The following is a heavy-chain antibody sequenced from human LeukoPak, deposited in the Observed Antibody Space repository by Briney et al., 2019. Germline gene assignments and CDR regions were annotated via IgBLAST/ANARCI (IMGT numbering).Heavy chain of an antibody. D-gene: IGHD6-25*01. V-gene: IGHV3-7*01. CDR2: IKTDGTTT. Sequence: PGGSLRLSCAASGFTFSRYWMSWVRQAPGKGLERVANIKTDGTTTNYVDSVKGRFTISRDNAKNSLFLQMNSLRGEDTGLYFCARERPAAASAFEMWGQGTRVTVSS. CDR1: GFTFSRYW. J-gene: IGHJ3*02. CDR3: ARERPAAASAFEM.